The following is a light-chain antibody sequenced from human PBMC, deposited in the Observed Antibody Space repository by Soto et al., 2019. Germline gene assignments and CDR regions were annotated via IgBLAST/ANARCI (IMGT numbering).Light chain of an antibody. CDR1: QGISSY. Sequence: AIRMTQSPSSFSASTGDRVTITCRASQGISSYLAWYQQKPGKAPKLLIYAASTLQSGVPSRFSGSGSGTDFTITISCLQSEDVATYYCQQYYSYPFTFGPGTKVDIK. J-gene: IGKJ3*01. CDR2: AAS. CDR3: QQYYSYPFT. V-gene: IGKV1-8*01.